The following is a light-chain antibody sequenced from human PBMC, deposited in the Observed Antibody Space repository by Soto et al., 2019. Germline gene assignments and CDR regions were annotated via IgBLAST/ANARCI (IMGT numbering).Light chain of an antibody. V-gene: IGKV3-20*01. CDR2: GAS. J-gene: IGKJ2*02. Sequence: EIVLTQSPGTLSLSPGERATLSCRASQSVSSSYLAWYQQKPGQAPRLLIYGASSRATGIPDRFSGSGSGTDFTLTISRPEPEDFAVYYCQQYGSSPLWTFGQGTKLEIK. CDR1: QSVSSSY. CDR3: QQYGSSPLWT.